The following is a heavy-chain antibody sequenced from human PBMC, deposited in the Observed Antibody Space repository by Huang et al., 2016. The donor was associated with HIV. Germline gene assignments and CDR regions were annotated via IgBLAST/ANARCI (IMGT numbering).Heavy chain of an antibody. Sequence: QLQLQESGPGLVKPSETLSLTCTVSGGSISSTSSYWGWIRQPPGKGLEWMGSVYYSGSTYYNPSRESRVTISVDTSKNQFSLKLSSVTAADTAVYYCARHSSYLSYYYRSGNPRYYFDFWGQGTLVTVSS. CDR2: VYYSGST. D-gene: IGHD3-10*01. CDR1: GGSISSTSSY. V-gene: IGHV4-39*01. CDR3: ARHSSYLSYYYRSGNPRYYFDF. J-gene: IGHJ4*02.